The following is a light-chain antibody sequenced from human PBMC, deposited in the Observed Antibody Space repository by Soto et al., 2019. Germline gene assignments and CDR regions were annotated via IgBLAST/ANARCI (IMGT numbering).Light chain of an antibody. CDR2: SDY. J-gene: IGLJ2*01. CDR1: SSNIGRNS. Sequence: QAVLTQSPSASGTPGQRVTISCSGSSSNIGRNSVSWYQKHPGTAPKLLIFSDYQRPSGVPERFSGSKSGTSASLAISGLQPGDEADDFCAAWDDSLKALLFGGGTKLTVL. V-gene: IGLV1-44*01. CDR3: AAWDDSLKALL.